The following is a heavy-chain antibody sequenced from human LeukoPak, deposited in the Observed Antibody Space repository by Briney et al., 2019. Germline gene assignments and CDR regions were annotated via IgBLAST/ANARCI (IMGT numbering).Heavy chain of an antibody. Sequence: SETLSLTCTVSVGSISSSSYYWGWIRQPPGKGLEWIGSIYTSGSTNYNPSLKSRVTISVDTSNNQFSLKLSSVTAADTAVYYCARAVSYSAAWYYYYYMDVWGKGTTVTVSS. D-gene: IGHD1-26*01. CDR1: VGSISSSSYY. V-gene: IGHV4-39*07. J-gene: IGHJ6*03. CDR2: IYTSGST. CDR3: ARAVSYSAAWYYYYYMDV.